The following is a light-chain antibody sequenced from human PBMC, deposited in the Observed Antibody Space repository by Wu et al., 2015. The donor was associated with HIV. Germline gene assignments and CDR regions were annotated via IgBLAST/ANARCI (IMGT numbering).Light chain of an antibody. Sequence: DIQMTQSPSAMSASVGDRVTITCRASQDIANYLAWFQQKPGKAPKRLINVASSLQSGVPSRFSARRFGTEFTLTISRLQPEDFATYYCLQHNSIPYTFGPGTKLEIK. CDR2: VAS. J-gene: IGKJ2*01. CDR3: LQHNSIPYT. V-gene: IGKV1-17*03. CDR1: QDIANY.